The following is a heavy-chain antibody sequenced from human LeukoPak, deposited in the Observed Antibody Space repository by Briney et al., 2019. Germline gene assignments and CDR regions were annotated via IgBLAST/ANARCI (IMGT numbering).Heavy chain of an antibody. CDR3: ARSLGYCSSTSCYTHDAFDI. Sequence: GESLKISCKGSGYSFTSYWIGWVRQMPGKGLEWMGIIYPGDSETRYSPFFQGQVTISADKSISTAYLQWSSLKASDTAMYYCARSLGYCSSTSCYTHDAFDIWGQGTMVTVSS. J-gene: IGHJ3*02. V-gene: IGHV5-51*01. CDR1: GYSFTSYW. CDR2: IYPGDSET. D-gene: IGHD2-2*02.